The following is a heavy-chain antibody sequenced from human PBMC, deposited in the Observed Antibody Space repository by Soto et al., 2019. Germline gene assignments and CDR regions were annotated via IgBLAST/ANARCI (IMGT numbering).Heavy chain of an antibody. CDR1: AFTFNNYA. V-gene: IGHV3-23*01. J-gene: IGHJ4*02. Sequence: EVQLLESGGGLGQPGGSLSLSCAASAFTFNNYAMSWVRQAPGKGLEWVSGIGGSGRTTYYADSVKGRFTISRDNSNNTLFLQMNSLRAEDTAVYYCAKSRYSDSSGDFYDYRGQGTLVTVSS. CDR2: IGGSGRTT. D-gene: IGHD3-22*01. CDR3: AKSRYSDSSGDFYDY.